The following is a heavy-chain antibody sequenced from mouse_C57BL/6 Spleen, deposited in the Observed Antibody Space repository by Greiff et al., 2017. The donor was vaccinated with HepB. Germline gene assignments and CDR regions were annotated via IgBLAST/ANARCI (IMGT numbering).Heavy chain of an antibody. CDR3: ASSLLRSRAMDY. D-gene: IGHD1-1*01. V-gene: IGHV1-64*01. J-gene: IGHJ4*01. Sequence: QVQLQQPGAELVKPGASVKLSCKASGYTFTSYWMHWVKQRPGQGLEWIGMIHPNSGSTNYNEKFKSKATLTVDKSSSTAYMQLSSLTSEDSAVYYCASSLLRSRAMDYWGQGTSVTVSS. CDR2: IHPNSGST. CDR1: GYTFTSYW.